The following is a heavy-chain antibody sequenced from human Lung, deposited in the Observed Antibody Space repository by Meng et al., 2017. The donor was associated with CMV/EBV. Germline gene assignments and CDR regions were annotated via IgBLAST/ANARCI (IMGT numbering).Heavy chain of an antibody. Sequence: GGSLRLXCAASGLTFSAYSLHRVRQAQGKGLEWVALISYGGSSKDYADSVNGRFTISRDNSQKTLYLQMNSVRPEDTATYYCRGCSSTRGYPINGVDVWGQGTXVTVSS. CDR3: RGCSSTRGYPINGVDV. CDR1: GLTFSAYS. J-gene: IGHJ6*02. V-gene: IGHV3-30*04. CDR2: ISYGGSSK. D-gene: IGHD2-2*01.